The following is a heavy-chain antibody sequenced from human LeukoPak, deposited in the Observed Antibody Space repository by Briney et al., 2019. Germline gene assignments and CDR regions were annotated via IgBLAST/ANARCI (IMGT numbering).Heavy chain of an antibody. CDR2: ISAYNGNT. D-gene: IGHD2-2*01. CDR1: GYTFTSYG. CDR3: ARDRVHCSSTSCDVGFDY. J-gene: IGHJ4*02. Sequence: ASVKVSCKASGYTFTSYGISWVRQAPGQGLEWMGWISAYNGNTNYAQKLQGRVTMTTDTSTSTAYMELRSLRSDDTAVYYCARDRVHCSSTSCDVGFDYWGQGTLVTVSS. V-gene: IGHV1-18*01.